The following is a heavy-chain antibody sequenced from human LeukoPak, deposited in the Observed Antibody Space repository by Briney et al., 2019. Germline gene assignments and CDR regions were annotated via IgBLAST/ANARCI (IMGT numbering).Heavy chain of an antibody. Sequence: GGSLRLSCAASGFTFNTYTMNWVRQAPGKGLEWVSSISSGTSYIYYADSVKGQFTISRDNAKNSLYLQMNSLRAEDTAVYYCARDPTSSWETAFDIWGQGTMVTVSS. CDR1: GFTFNTYT. D-gene: IGHD1-26*01. V-gene: IGHV3-21*01. CDR2: ISSGTSYI. J-gene: IGHJ3*02. CDR3: ARDPTSSWETAFDI.